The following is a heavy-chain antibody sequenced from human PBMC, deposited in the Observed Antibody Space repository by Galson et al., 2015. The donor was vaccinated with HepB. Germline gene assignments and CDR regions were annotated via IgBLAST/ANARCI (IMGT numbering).Heavy chain of an antibody. CDR1: GFTFSNAW. V-gene: IGHV3-15*01. CDR2: IKSKTDGGTT. J-gene: IGHJ4*02. D-gene: IGHD3-22*01. CDR3: TTDYYDSSGYLSHIDY. Sequence: SLRLSCAASGFTFSNAWMSWVRQAPGKGLEWVGRIKSKTDGGTTDYAAPVKGRFTISRDDSKNTLYLQMNSLKTEDTAVYYCTTDYYDSSGYLSHIDYWGQGTLVTVSS.